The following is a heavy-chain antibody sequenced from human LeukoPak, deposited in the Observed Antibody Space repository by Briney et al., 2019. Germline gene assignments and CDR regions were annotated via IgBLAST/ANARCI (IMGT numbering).Heavy chain of an antibody. J-gene: IGHJ4*02. D-gene: IGHD3-10*01. CDR2: INHSGSN. CDR3: ARGQPYGSGSYPY. V-gene: IGHV4-34*01. CDR1: GGSFSGYY. Sequence: SETLSLTCAVYGGSFSGYYWSWIRQPPGKGLEWIGEINHSGSNNYNPSLKSRVTISVDTSKNQFYLKLSSVTAEDTAVYYCARGQPYGSGSYPYWGQGTLVTVSS.